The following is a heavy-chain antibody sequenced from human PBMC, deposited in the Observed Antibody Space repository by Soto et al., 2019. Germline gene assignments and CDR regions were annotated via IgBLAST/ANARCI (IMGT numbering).Heavy chain of an antibody. CDR1: GYTFTIYG. D-gene: IGHD3-10*01. J-gene: IGHJ6*03. CDR2: ISAYNGNT. Sequence: ASVKVSCKASGYTFTIYGISWVRQAPGQGLEWMGWISAYNGNTNYAQKLQGRVTMTTDTSTSTAYMELRSLRSDDTAVYYCARGNYGSGSYYSPYYYYYMDVWGKGTTVTVSS. CDR3: ARGNYGSGSYYSPYYYYYMDV. V-gene: IGHV1-18*01.